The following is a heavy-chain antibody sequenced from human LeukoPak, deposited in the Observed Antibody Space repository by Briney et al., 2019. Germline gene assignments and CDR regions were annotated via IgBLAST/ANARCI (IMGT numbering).Heavy chain of an antibody. CDR2: IYYSGST. CDR3: ARVRDGYNPPFDY. D-gene: IGHD5-24*01. Sequence: SSETLSLTCTVSGGSISSYYWSWIRQPPGKGLEWIGYIYYSGSTNYNPSLKSRVTISVDTSKNQFSLKLSSVTAADTAVYYCARVRDGYNPPFDYWGQGTLVTVSS. CDR1: GGSISSYY. V-gene: IGHV4-59*01. J-gene: IGHJ4*02.